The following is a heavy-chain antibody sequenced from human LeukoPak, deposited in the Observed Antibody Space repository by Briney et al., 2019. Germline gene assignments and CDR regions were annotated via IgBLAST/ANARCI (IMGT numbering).Heavy chain of an antibody. CDR1: GGSISSYY. CDR3: ARSKGEY. Sequence: SETLSLTCTVAGGSISSYYWSWIRQPPGKGREGMGYIYYSGSTDYNPSLKSRVTISVDTSKNQFSLKLSSLTAEDTAVYYRARSKGEYWGKGTMVTVSS. V-gene: IGHV4-59*01. J-gene: IGHJ4*02. CDR2: IYYSGST. D-gene: IGHD3-10*01.